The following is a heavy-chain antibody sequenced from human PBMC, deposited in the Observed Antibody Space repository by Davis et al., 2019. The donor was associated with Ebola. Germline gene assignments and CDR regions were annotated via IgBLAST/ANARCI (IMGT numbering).Heavy chain of an antibody. CDR2: INPNSGGT. Sequence: ASVKVSCKASGYTFTGYYIHWVRQAPGQGLEWMGWINPNSGGTNYAQKFQGRVTMTRDTSISAAYMELSRLRSDDTAVYYCARESRDYYATSYSYRDAFDIWGQGTMVTVSS. J-gene: IGHJ3*02. CDR1: GYTFTGYY. CDR3: ARESRDYYATSYSYRDAFDI. V-gene: IGHV1-2*02. D-gene: IGHD3-22*01.